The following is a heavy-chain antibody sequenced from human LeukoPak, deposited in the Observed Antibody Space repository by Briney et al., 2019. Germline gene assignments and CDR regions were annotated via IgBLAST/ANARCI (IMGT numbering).Heavy chain of an antibody. CDR1: GFTFNTYA. CDR2: ISGTDEST. CDR3: ANRRLGRGAFDI. J-gene: IGHJ3*02. Sequence: GGSLRLSCAASGFTFNTYAMSWVRQAPGKGLEWVSEISGTDESTKYVDSVKGRFTISRDNSKNTLYLLLKSLRVDDTAVYYCANRRLGRGAFDIWGQGTMVTVSS. D-gene: IGHD7-27*01. V-gene: IGHV3-23*01.